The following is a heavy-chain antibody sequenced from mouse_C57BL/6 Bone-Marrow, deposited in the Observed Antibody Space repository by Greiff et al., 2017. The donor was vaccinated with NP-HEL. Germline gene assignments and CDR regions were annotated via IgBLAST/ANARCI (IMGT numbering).Heavy chain of an antibody. J-gene: IGHJ1*03. CDR3: ARSFIYYYGSSPLHWYFDV. CDR2: IYPSDSET. D-gene: IGHD1-1*01. CDR1: GYTFTSYW. V-gene: IGHV1-61*01. Sequence: QVQLQQSGAELVRPGSSVKLSCKASGYTFTSYWMDWVKQRPGQGLEWIGNIYPSDSETHYNQKFKDKATLPVDKSSSTAYMQLSSLTSEDSSVYYCARSFIYYYGSSPLHWYFDVWGTGTTVTVSS.